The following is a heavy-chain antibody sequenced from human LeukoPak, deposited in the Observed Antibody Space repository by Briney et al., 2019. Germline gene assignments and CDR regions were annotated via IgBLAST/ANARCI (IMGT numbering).Heavy chain of an antibody. CDR2: IYPGDSDT. CDR3: ARHQSSGWYNDAFDI. D-gene: IGHD6-19*01. V-gene: IGHV5-51*01. J-gene: IGHJ3*02. Sequence: GESLKISCKGSGYSFTSYWIGWVRQMPGKGLEWMGIIYPGDSDTRYSPSFQGQVTISADKSISTAYLQWSSLKASDTAMYYCARHQSSGWYNDAFDIWGQGTMVTVSS. CDR1: GYSFTSYW.